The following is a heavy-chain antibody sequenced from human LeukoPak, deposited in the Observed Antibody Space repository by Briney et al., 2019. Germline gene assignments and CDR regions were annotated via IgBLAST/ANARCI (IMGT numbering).Heavy chain of an antibody. Sequence: SETLSLTCTVSGGSISSYYWSWIRQPPGKGLEWIGYIYYSGSTNYNPSLKSRVTISVDTSKNQFSLKLSSVTAADTAVYYCARDVRGIVEAKYASAIGGQGTMVTVSS. J-gene: IGHJ3*02. CDR3: ARDVRGIVEAKYASAI. CDR1: GGSISSYY. CDR2: IYYSGST. D-gene: IGHD1-26*01. V-gene: IGHV4-59*01.